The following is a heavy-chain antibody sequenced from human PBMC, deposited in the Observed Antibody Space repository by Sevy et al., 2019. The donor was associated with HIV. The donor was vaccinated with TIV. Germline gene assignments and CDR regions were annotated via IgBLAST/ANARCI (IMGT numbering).Heavy chain of an antibody. J-gene: IGHJ6*02. CDR2: VSFDGSDK. CDR3: ARDQAGPSDDYYYYYGMDL. Sequence: GGSLRLSCAASGFILRNYVMHWVRQAPGKGLEWVAAVSFDGSDKFYADSVKGRFTISSDNSKNRLYLQTNSLRAEDTAVYYCARDQAGPSDDYYYYYGMDLWGQGTTVTVSS. CDR1: GFILRNYV. V-gene: IGHV3-30-3*01. D-gene: IGHD3-10*01.